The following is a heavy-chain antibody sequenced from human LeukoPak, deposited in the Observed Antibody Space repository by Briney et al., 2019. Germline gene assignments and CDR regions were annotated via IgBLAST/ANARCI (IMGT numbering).Heavy chain of an antibody. CDR1: GFTFTTYA. CDR2: TSSGSRYI. V-gene: IGHV3-21*06. Sequence: GGSLRLSCTASGFTFTTYAMTWVRQAPGKGLEWISSTSSGSRYIYYADSVRGRFTISRDNTRNSLYLAMNNLRAEDTAIYYCARDRPTGASRIFVVQWGQGTPVTVSS. J-gene: IGHJ4*02. D-gene: IGHD2-15*01. CDR3: ARDRPTGASRIFVVQ.